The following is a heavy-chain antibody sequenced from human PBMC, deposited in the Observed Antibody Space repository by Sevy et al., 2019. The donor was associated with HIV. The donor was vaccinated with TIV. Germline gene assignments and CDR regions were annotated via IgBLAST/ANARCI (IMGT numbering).Heavy chain of an antibody. CDR3: ARMGSYYYGSGTRIDY. V-gene: IGHV4-59*01. J-gene: IGHJ4*02. CDR2: IYYSGST. D-gene: IGHD3-10*01. CDR1: GGSISSYY. Sequence: SETLSLTYTVSGGSISSYYWSWIRQPPGKGLEWIGYIYYSGSTNYNPSLKSRVTISVDTSKNQFSLKLSSVTAADTAVYYCARMGSYYYGSGTRIDYWGQGTLVTVS.